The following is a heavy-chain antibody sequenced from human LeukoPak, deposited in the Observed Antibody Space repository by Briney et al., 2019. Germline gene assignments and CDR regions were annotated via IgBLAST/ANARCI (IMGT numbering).Heavy chain of an antibody. CDR3: ARDIVPAAHEGGYYGMDA. V-gene: IGHV1-2*04. CDR1: GYTFTGYY. D-gene: IGHD2-2*01. CDR2: INPNSGGT. Sequence: ASVKVSCKASGYTFTGYYMHWVRQAPGQGLEWMGWINPNSGGTNYAQKFQGWVTMTRDTSISTAYMELSRLRSDDTAVYYCARDIVPAAHEGGYYGMDAWGQGTTVTVSS. J-gene: IGHJ6*02.